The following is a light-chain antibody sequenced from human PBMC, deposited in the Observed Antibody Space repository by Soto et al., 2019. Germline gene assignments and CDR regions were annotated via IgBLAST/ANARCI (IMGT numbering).Light chain of an antibody. CDR3: QQYNDWPLT. Sequence: ERVMTQSPATLYVSPGERATLSCRASQSVSGKLAWYQHKAGQAPRLLIYGASTRATGIPARISGSGSETECSLTISRVQSEDFAVYYCQQYNDWPLTFGGGTKVEIK. J-gene: IGKJ4*01. V-gene: IGKV3-15*01. CDR2: GAS. CDR1: QSVSGK.